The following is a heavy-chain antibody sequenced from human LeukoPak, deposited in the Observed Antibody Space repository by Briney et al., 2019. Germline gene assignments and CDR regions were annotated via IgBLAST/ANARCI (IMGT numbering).Heavy chain of an antibody. CDR1: GFTFITYW. Sequence: GGSLRLSCAASGFTFITYWMHWVRQAPGKGLVWVSSINSDGSTTTYADSEKGRFTISRDNAKNMVYLQMNSLRAEDTAVYYCARAFGSGSQVINYFDFWGQETLVTVSS. D-gene: IGHD3-10*01. J-gene: IGHJ4*02. V-gene: IGHV3-74*01. CDR2: INSDGSTT. CDR3: ARAFGSGSQVINYFDF.